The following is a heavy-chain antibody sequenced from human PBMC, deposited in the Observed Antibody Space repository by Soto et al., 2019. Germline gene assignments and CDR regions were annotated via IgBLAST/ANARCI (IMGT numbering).Heavy chain of an antibody. J-gene: IGHJ6*02. CDR3: ARAGKYYYGSGCPYCCGMDV. D-gene: IGHD3-10*01. V-gene: IGHV1-18*04. Sequence: QVQLVQSGAEVKKPGASVKVSCKASGYTFTSYGVSWVRQAPGQGLEWMGWISGYNGNTNYAQKLQGRVTMTTDTSTSTAYMELRSLRSDDTAVYYCARAGKYYYGSGCPYCCGMDVWGQGITVTVSS. CDR2: ISGYNGNT. CDR1: GYTFTSYG.